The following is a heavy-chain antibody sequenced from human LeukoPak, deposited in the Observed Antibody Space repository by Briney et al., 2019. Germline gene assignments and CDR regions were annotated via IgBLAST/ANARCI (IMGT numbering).Heavy chain of an antibody. CDR2: ISSSGSTI. V-gene: IGHV3-48*03. CDR3: ARYYYYGSGSYPYYYMDV. CDR1: GFTFSSYE. J-gene: IGHJ6*03. D-gene: IGHD3-10*01. Sequence: PGGSLRLSCAASGFTFSSYEMNGVRQAPGKGLEWLSYISSSGSTIYYADSVKGRFTISRDNAKNSLYLQMNSLRAEDTAVYYCARYYYYGSGSYPYYYMDVWGKGTTVTVSS.